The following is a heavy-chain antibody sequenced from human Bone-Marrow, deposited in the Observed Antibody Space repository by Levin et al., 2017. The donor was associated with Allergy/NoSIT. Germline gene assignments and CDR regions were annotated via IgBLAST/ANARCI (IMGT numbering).Heavy chain of an antibody. J-gene: IGHJ3*02. V-gene: IGHV3-53*01. Sequence: GESLKISCAASGFRVSSDYMSWVRQAPGKGLEWVSVIYTGSGSTFYADSVKGRFTISRDDSKNTLYLQMDSLRVEDTAMYYCARYCSSASCYFDAYDIWGQGTRVTVSS. CDR1: GFRVSSDY. D-gene: IGHD2-2*01. CDR2: IYTGSGST. CDR3: ARYCSSASCYFDAYDI.